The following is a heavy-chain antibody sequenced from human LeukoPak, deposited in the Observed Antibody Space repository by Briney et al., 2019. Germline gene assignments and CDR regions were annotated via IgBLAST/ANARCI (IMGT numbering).Heavy chain of an antibody. Sequence: SETLSLTCAVSGGSISSGGYSWSWIRQPPGKGLEWTGYIYHSGSTYYNPSLKSRVTISVDRSKNQFSLKLSSVTAADTAVYYCARDGKSGGDFDYWGQGTLVTVSS. CDR1: GGSISSGGYS. D-gene: IGHD3-16*01. V-gene: IGHV4-30-2*01. CDR3: ARDGKSGGDFDY. CDR2: IYHSGST. J-gene: IGHJ4*02.